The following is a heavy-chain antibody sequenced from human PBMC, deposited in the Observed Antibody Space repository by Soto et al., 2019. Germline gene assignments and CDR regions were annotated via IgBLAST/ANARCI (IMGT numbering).Heavy chain of an antibody. J-gene: IGHJ4*02. CDR2: ISYDGSNK. Sequence: QVQLVESGGGVVQPGRSLRLSCTASGFTFRSYAMHWVRQAPGKGLEWVALISYDGSNKYYAGFVKGRFTISRDNSKNTLYLQMNSLSAEDTAVYYCARDGPQILESLLGSPDYWGQGTLVTVSS. CDR3: ARDGPQILESLLGSPDY. V-gene: IGHV3-30-3*01. D-gene: IGHD3-3*01. CDR1: GFTFRSYA.